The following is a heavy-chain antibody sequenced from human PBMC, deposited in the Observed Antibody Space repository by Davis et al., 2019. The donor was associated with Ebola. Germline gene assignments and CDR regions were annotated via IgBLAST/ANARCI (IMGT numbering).Heavy chain of an antibody. Sequence: GESLKISCAASGFTFSSYGMHWVRQAPGKGLEWVAVIWYDGSNKYYADSVKGRFTISRDNSKNTLYLQMNSLRAEDTAVYYCATGRGVVVAAIYFQHWGQGTLVTVSS. J-gene: IGHJ1*01. CDR1: GFTFSSYG. CDR3: ATGRGVVVAAIYFQH. D-gene: IGHD2-15*01. CDR2: IWYDGSNK. V-gene: IGHV3-33*01.